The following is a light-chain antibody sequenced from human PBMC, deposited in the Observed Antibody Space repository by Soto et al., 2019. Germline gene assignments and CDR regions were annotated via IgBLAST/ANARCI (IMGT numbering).Light chain of an antibody. J-gene: IGKJ4*01. CDR3: QDRGNWPLFT. Sequence: EIVMTQSPATLSVSPGERAALSCRASQSLSGYLAWYQQKPGQAPRLLIYDASHRATGIPARFTGSGSGTDFTLTISRLEPEDFAVYYCQDRGNWPLFTFGGGTKVDIK. CDR1: QSLSGY. V-gene: IGKV3-11*01. CDR2: DAS.